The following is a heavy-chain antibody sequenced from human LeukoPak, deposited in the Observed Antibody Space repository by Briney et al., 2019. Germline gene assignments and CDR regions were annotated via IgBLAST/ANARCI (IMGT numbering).Heavy chain of an antibody. CDR2: IIPIFGTA. D-gene: IGHD5-18*01. CDR3: ARLNTAMANFDY. V-gene: IGHV1-69*05. J-gene: IGHJ4*02. Sequence: SVKVSCKASGGTFSSYAISWVRQAPGQGPEWMGGIIPIFGTANYAQKFQGRVTITTDESTSTAYMELSSLRSEDTAVYYCARLNTAMANFDYWGQGTLVTVSS. CDR1: GGTFSSYA.